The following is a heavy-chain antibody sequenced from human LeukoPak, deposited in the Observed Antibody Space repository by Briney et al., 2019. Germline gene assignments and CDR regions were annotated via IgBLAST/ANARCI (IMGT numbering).Heavy chain of an antibody. CDR3: ASLGIAAAGTNLGNWFDP. J-gene: IGHJ5*02. V-gene: IGHV4-59*01. CDR1: GGSISSYY. D-gene: IGHD6-13*01. CDR2: IYYSGST. Sequence: SETLSLTCTVSGGSISSYYWSWIRQPPGKGLEWIGYIYYSGSTNYNPSLKSRVTISVDTSKNQFSLKLSSVTAADTAVYYCASLGIAAAGTNLGNWFDPWGQGTLVTVSS.